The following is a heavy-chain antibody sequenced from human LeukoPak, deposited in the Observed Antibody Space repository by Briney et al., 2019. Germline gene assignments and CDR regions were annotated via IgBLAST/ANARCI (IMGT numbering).Heavy chain of an antibody. V-gene: IGHV4-34*01. J-gene: IGHJ3*02. D-gene: IGHD3-3*01. CDR2: INHSGST. Sequence: SETLSLTCAVYGGSFSGYYWSWIRQPPGKGLEWIGEINHSGSTNYNPSLKSRVTISVDTSKNQFSLKLSSVTAADTAVYYCARLFSLDIWGQGTMVTVSS. CDR3: ARLFSLDI. CDR1: GGSFSGYY.